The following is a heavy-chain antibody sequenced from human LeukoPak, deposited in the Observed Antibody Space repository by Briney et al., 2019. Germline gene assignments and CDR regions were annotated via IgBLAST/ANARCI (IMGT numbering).Heavy chain of an antibody. V-gene: IGHV3-53*01. Sequence: PGGSLRLSCAASGFTVSSNYMSWVRQAPGKGLEWVSVIYSGGSTYYADSVKGRFTISRDNSKNTLYLQMNSLRAEDTAVYYCARDIGRSSSFSFDYWGQGTLVTVSS. J-gene: IGHJ4*02. CDR2: IYSGGST. CDR1: GFTVSSNY. CDR3: ARDIGRSSSFSFDY. D-gene: IGHD6-6*01.